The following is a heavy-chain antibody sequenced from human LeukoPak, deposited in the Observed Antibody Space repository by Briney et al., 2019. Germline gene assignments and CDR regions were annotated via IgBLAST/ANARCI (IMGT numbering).Heavy chain of an antibody. Sequence: ASVKVSCKASGYIFTGYLMHWMRQAPGQGLEWMGRINPNSGGTNCAQKFQGVVTLTRDASISTAYMELSSLRSDDTAVYYCARGRGSEVVSYVDYWGQGTLVTVSS. CDR3: ARGRGSEVVSYVDY. CDR2: INPNSGGT. CDR1: GYIFTGYL. V-gene: IGHV1-2*02. D-gene: IGHD3-22*01. J-gene: IGHJ4*02.